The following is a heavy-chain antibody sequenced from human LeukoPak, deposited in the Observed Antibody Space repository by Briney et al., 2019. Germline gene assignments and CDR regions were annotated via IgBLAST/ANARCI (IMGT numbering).Heavy chain of an antibody. D-gene: IGHD2-2*01. CDR3: ARDRGYCSGTTCYPRFDP. J-gene: IGHJ5*02. V-gene: IGHV4-4*07. CDR1: GGSISSYY. CDR2: IYSTGST. Sequence: SETLSLTCTVSGGSISSYYWSWIRQPAGKGLEWIGRIYSTGSTIYNPSLESRVTMSVDTSRNQFSLNLTSVTAADTAVYYCARDRGYCSGTTCYPRFDPWGQGTLGTVSS.